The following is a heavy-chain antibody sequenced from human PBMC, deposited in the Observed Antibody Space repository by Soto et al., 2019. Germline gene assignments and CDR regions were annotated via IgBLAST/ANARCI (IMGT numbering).Heavy chain of an antibody. J-gene: IGHJ4*02. Sequence: EVQLLESGGGLVQPGGSLRLSCAASGFTFSSYGINWVRQAPGKGLEWVSGISGSGDSTRYADSVKGRFTISRDNSKNPRYLQMSSLRAEDTAVYYCAKQAPYSNSWYEIDHWGQGTLVTVSS. D-gene: IGHD6-13*01. V-gene: IGHV3-23*01. CDR2: ISGSGDST. CDR1: GFTFSSYG. CDR3: AKQAPYSNSWYEIDH.